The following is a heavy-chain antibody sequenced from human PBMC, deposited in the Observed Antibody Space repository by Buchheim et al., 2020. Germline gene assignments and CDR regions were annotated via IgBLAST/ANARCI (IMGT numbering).Heavy chain of an antibody. CDR2: ISSSGSTI. D-gene: IGHD3-16*01. Sequence: EVQLVESGGGLVQPGGSLRLSCAASGFTFSSYEMNWVRQAPGKGLEWVSYISSSGSTIYYADSVKGRFTISRDNAKNSRYLQMNSLRAEDTAVYYCARAQDDYVWGGSYYFDYWGQGTL. J-gene: IGHJ4*02. CDR1: GFTFSSYE. V-gene: IGHV3-48*03. CDR3: ARAQDDYVWGGSYYFDY.